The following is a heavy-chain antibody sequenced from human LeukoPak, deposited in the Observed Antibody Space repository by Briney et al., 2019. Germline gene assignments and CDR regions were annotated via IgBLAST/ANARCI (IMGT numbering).Heavy chain of an antibody. V-gene: IGHV3-53*01. CDR2: IYSGGST. J-gene: IGHJ3*02. CDR1: GFTVSSNY. CDR3: ARHRRFPLDAFDI. Sequence: GGSLRLSCAASGFTVSSNYMSWVRQAPGKGLEWVSVIYSGGSTYYADSVKGRFTISRDNSKNTLYLQMNSLRAEDTAVYYCARHRRFPLDAFDIWGQGTMVTVSS.